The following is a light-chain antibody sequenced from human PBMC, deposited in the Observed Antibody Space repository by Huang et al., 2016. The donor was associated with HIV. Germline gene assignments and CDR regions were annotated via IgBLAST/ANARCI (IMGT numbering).Light chain of an antibody. CDR3: QQYDYWPPVT. CDR2: VAT. V-gene: IGKV3-15*01. CDR1: QSIKSN. J-gene: IGKJ1*01. Sequence: IVMTQSPVTLSVSPGERAALSCRAGQSIKSNLAWYQQKPGQAPRLLIYVATTRATGVPARFSGSGSGTEFTLTINNLQSDEFAVYYCQQYDYWPPVTFGQGTKV.